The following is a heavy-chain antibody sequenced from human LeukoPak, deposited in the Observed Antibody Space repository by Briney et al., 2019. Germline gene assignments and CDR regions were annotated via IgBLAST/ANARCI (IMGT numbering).Heavy chain of an antibody. Sequence: QTGGSLRLSCAASGFTFSTYWMHWVRQAPGKGLVWVSRIKSDGGTNYADSVEGRFTISRDNAKKTASLQMNSLRPEDTGVYYCARAPSEIGGYYPEYFRHWGQGTLVTVSS. CDR3: ARAPSEIGGYYPEYFRH. CDR1: GFTFSTYW. J-gene: IGHJ1*01. V-gene: IGHV3-74*01. D-gene: IGHD3-22*01. CDR2: IKSDGGT.